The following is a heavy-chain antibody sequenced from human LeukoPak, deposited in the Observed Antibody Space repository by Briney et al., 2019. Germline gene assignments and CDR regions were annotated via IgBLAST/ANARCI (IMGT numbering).Heavy chain of an antibody. CDR2: IYSDGTT. D-gene: IGHD4-17*01. CDR1: GFSVSRNY. V-gene: IGHV3-53*01. CDR3: ARDFGDSERGFDY. Sequence: PGGSLRLSCAVSGFSVSRNYMSWVRQAPGEGLEWVSLIYSDGTTYYADSVKGRFTISKDNSKNTLYLQMNSLRGEDTVIYYCARDFGDSERGFDYWGQGTPVTVSS. J-gene: IGHJ4*02.